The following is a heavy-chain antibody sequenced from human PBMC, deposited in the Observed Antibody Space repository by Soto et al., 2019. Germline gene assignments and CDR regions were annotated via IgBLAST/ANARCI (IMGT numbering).Heavy chain of an antibody. J-gene: IGHJ3*02. V-gene: IGHV3-30-3*01. D-gene: IGHD2-15*01. CDR1: GFTFSSYA. CDR3: AREREDIVVVVAASIAFDI. CDR2: ISYDGSNK. Sequence: QVQLVESGGGVVQPGRSLRLSCAASGFTFSSYAMHWVRQATGKGLEWVAVISYDGSNKYYADSVKGRFTISRDNSKNSLYLQMNSLRSEDTAVYYCAREREDIVVVVAASIAFDIWGQGTMVTVSS.